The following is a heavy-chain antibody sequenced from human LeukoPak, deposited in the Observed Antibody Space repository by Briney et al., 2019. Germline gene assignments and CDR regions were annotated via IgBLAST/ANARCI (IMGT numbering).Heavy chain of an antibody. V-gene: IGHV1-2*02. CDR2: INPNSGGT. Sequence: ASVKVSCKASGYTFTGYYMHWVRQAPGQGLEWMGWINPNSGGTNYAQKFQGRVTMTRDTSISTAYMELSRLRSDDTAVYYCARPDSSSWHYFDYWGQGTLVTVSS. CDR3: ARPDSSSWHYFDY. D-gene: IGHD6-13*01. J-gene: IGHJ4*02. CDR1: GYTFTGYY.